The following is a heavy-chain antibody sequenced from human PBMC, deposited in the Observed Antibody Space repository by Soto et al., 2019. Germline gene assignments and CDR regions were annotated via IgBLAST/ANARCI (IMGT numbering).Heavy chain of an antibody. V-gene: IGHV3-23*01. CDR2: ISGSGGST. Sequence: EVQLLESGGGLVQPEGSLRLSCAASGFTFSSYAMSWVRQAPGKGLEWVSAISGSGGSTYYADSVKGRFTISRDNSKNTLYLQMNSLRAEDTAVYYCAKPWISGSLPGYFDYWGQGTLVTVSS. CDR3: AKPWISGSLPGYFDY. J-gene: IGHJ4*02. CDR1: GFTFSSYA. D-gene: IGHD1-26*01.